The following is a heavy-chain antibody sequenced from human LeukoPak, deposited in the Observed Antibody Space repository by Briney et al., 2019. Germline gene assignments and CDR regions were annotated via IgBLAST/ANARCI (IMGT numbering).Heavy chain of an antibody. D-gene: IGHD6-19*01. CDR1: GFTFSSYG. J-gene: IGHJ2*01. V-gene: IGHV3-74*01. Sequence: PGRSLRLSCAASGFTFSSYGMHWVRQPPGKGLMWVSRVNSEGSSTTYADSVKGRFTISRDNAKNTLYLQINSLRAEDTAVYYCVSTVDYWYFDLWGCGTLVTVSS. CDR3: VSTVDYWYFDL. CDR2: VNSEGSST.